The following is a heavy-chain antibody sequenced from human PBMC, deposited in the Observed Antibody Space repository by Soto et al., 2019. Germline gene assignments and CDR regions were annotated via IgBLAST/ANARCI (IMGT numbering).Heavy chain of an antibody. D-gene: IGHD2-8*01. V-gene: IGHV3-30-3*01. CDR3: ARPADYSNGRTYYYCGMDV. CDR2: ISFDGSHK. CDR1: GFTFRSYS. Sequence: QVQLVESGGGVVQPERSLRLSCAASGFTFRSYSMHWVRQAPGKGLEWVAVISFDGSHKYYGDSVKGRFTISRDNSKNTVYLEMNSLRGSDTALYYCARPADYSNGRTYYYCGMDVWGQGTTVTVSS. J-gene: IGHJ6*02.